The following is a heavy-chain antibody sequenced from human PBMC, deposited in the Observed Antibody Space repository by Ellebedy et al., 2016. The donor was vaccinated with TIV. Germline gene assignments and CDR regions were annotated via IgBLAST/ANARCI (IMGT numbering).Heavy chain of an antibody. CDR1: GYTFTSYY. D-gene: IGHD2-21*01. CDR2: INPSGGST. J-gene: IGHJ4*02. Sequence: ASVKVSCXASGYTFTSYYMHWVRQAPGQGLEWMGIINPSGGSTSYAQKFQGRVTMTRDTSTSTVYMELSSLRSEDTAVYYCAREIEHRYFDYWGQGTLVTVSS. CDR3: AREIEHRYFDY. V-gene: IGHV1-46*01.